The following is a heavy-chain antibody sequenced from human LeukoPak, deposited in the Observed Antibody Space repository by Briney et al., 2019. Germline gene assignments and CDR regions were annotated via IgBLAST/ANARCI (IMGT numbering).Heavy chain of an antibody. Sequence: ASVKVSCKASGYTFTSYDINWVRQATGQGLEWMGWMNPNSGNTGYAQKFQGRVTITRNTSISTAYMELSSLKSEDTAVYYCARASEDYDFWSGLRYYYYYMDVWGKGTTVTVSS. D-gene: IGHD3-3*01. V-gene: IGHV1-8*03. CDR3: ARASEDYDFWSGLRYYYYYMDV. CDR2: MNPNSGNT. J-gene: IGHJ6*03. CDR1: GYTFTSYD.